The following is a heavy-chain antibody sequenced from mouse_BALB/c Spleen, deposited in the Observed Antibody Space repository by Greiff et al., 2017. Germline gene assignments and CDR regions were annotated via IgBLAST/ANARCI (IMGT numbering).Heavy chain of an antibody. CDR3: TRDRPRYYDYGGASFDY. CDR2: ISSGGSYT. CDR1: GFTFSSYT. D-gene: IGHD2-4*01. J-gene: IGHJ2*01. Sequence: EVKLMESGGGLVKPGGSLKLSCAASGFTFSSYTMSWVRQTPEKRLEWVATISSGGSYTYYPDSVKGRFTISRDNAKNTLYLQMSSLKSEDTAMYYCTRDRPRYYDYGGASFDYWGQGTTLTVSS. V-gene: IGHV5-6-4*01.